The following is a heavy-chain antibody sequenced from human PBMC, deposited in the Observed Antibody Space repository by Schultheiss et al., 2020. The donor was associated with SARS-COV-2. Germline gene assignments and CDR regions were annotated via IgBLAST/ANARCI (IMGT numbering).Heavy chain of an antibody. Sequence: LRLSCAVYGGSFSGYYWSWIRQPPGKGLEWIGYIYYSGSTYYNPSLKSRVTISVDTSKNQFSLKLSSVTAADTAVYYCARERKTYFDYWGQGTLVTVSS. CDR3: ARERKTYFDY. V-gene: IGHV4-30-4*08. CDR1: GGSFSGYY. CDR2: IYYSGST. J-gene: IGHJ4*02.